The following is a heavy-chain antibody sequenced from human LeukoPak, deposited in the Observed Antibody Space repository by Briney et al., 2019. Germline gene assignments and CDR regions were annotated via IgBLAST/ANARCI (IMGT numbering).Heavy chain of an antibody. CDR2: IKPDGGVQ. CDR1: GLTFRNYW. V-gene: IGHV3-7*01. J-gene: IGHJ4*02. D-gene: IGHD2-15*01. CDR3: ATSFPYCSVDSCAL. Sequence: AGSLRLSCAASGLTFRNYWMSWVRQAPGKGLEWVANIKPDGGVQNYVNSVKGRLTITTDNAANSLFMQMNSLRDEDTAVYYCATSFPYCSVDSCALGGQGTLVTVSS.